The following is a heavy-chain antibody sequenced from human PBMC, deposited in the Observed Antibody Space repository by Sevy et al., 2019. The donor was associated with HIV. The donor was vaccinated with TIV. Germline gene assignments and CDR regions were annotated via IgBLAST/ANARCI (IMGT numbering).Heavy chain of an antibody. CDR1: GFTFSSYW. D-gene: IGHD3-10*01. Sequence: GGSLRLSCATSGFTFSSYWMHWVRQAPGKGLVWVSRINSDGSSTSYADSVKGRFTISRDNAKNTLYLQMNSLRAEDTAVYYGARDGGWFGFPDYWGQGTLVTVSS. V-gene: IGHV3-74*01. J-gene: IGHJ4*02. CDR3: ARDGGWFGFPDY. CDR2: INSDGSST.